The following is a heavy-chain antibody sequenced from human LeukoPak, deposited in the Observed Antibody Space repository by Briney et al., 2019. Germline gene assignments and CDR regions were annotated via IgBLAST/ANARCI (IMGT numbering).Heavy chain of an antibody. CDR1: GGTFSSYA. CDR2: IIPILGIA. D-gene: IGHD2-2*01. J-gene: IGHJ6*03. CDR3: ARTGYCSSTSCPEYYMDV. Sequence: ASVKVSCKASGGTFSSYAINWVRQAPGQGLEWMGRIIPILGIANYAQKFQGRVTITADKSATRAYMELSSLRSEDTAVYYCARTGYCSSTSCPEYYMDVWGKGTTVTVSS. V-gene: IGHV1-69*04.